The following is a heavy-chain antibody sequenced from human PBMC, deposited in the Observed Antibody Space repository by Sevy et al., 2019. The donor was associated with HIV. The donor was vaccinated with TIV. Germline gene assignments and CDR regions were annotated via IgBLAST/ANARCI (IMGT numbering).Heavy chain of an antibody. D-gene: IGHD3-22*01. CDR2: IFRSGGVT. V-gene: IGHV3-23*01. CDR3: AGGRYDSSGSFDAFDI. Sequence: GGSLRLSCAASGFTFSNYAMNWVRQAPGKGLEWVSTIFRSGGVTYYADSVKGRCTISRDNFKNTLNLQTHSLRAEDTAVYYCAGGRYDSSGSFDAFDIWGQGTMVTVSS. CDR1: GFTFSNYA. J-gene: IGHJ3*02.